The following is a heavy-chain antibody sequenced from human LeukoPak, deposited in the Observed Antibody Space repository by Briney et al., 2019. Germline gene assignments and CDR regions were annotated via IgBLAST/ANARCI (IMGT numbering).Heavy chain of an antibody. J-gene: IGHJ3*02. CDR3: ARYRNDWYGPDAFDI. CDR1: GASISSGGYS. V-gene: IGHV4-30-2*01. D-gene: IGHD6-19*01. Sequence: PSQTLSLTCVVSGASISSGGYSWSWIRQPPGKGLEWIGCIYHSGGTHYNPSLKSRVTMSVDMSKNQISLKLSSVTAADTAVYYCARYRNDWYGPDAFDIWGQGTMVTVSS. CDR2: IYHSGGT.